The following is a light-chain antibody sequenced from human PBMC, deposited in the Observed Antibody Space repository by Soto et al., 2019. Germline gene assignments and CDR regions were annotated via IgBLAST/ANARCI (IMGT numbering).Light chain of an antibody. CDR1: QSVDIN. CDR3: QQYRNWPPT. CDR2: GAS. V-gene: IGKV3-15*01. Sequence: EIVLTQSPGTLSVSPGDRVTLSCRASQSVDINLAWYQQRAGQAPRLLVYGASTKATDMPGRFSGRGSGTEFPPTINNPQSEDFAVYYCQQYRNWPPTFGQGTKGEIK. J-gene: IGKJ1*01.